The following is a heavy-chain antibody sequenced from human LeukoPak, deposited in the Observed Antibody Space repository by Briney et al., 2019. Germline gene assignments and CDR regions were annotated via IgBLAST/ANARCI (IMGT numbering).Heavy chain of an antibody. CDR1: GFTFSSYS. CDR3: ARGRRTYSATTYYFDS. D-gene: IGHD5-12*01. Sequence: GGSLRLSCAASGFTFSSYSMNWVRQAPGKGLEWVGRTRNKANNFRTEFAASVRGRFSISRDESKNSMYLQMDTLEREDTAVYFCARGRRTYSATTYYFDSWGQGTLVTVSS. J-gene: IGHJ4*02. CDR2: TRNKANNFRT. V-gene: IGHV3-72*01.